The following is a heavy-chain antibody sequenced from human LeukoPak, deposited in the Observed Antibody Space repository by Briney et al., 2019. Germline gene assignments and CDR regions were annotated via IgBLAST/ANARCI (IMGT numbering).Heavy chain of an antibody. CDR2: ISSSSSTI. D-gene: IGHD6-19*01. V-gene: IGHV3-11*04. J-gene: IGHJ4*02. CDR1: GFTFSDYY. Sequence: PGGSLRLSCAASGFTFSDYYMSWIRQAPGKGLEWVSYISSSSSTIYYADSVKGRFTISRDNAKNSLYLQMNSLRAEDTAVYYCLATQWLVPGFDYWGQGTLVTVSS. CDR3: LATQWLVPGFDY.